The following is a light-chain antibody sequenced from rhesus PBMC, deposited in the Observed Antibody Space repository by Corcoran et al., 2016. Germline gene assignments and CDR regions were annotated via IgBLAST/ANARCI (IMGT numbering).Light chain of an antibody. V-gene: IGKV1-22*01. CDR1: HSISSW. CDR2: RAS. J-gene: IGKJ4*01. Sequence: DIQMTQSPSSLSAPVGDTVTTTCRASHSISSWLDWYQQKPGKAPKLLIYRASSLQSGVPSRLSGNGSGTDFTLTISSLQPEDFATYYCLQYSSSPLTFGGGAKVEIK. CDR3: LQYSSSPLT.